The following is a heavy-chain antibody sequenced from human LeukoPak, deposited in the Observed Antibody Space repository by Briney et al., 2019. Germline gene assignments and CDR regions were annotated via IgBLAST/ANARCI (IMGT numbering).Heavy chain of an antibody. CDR2: IDHSGST. CDR1: GGSFSGYY. CDR3: ARIDSRGDY. V-gene: IGHV4-34*01. D-gene: IGHD3-22*01. Sequence: SETLSLTCAVYGGSFSGYYWSWIRQPLGKGLEWIGEIDHSGSTNCNPSLKSRVTISVDTSKNQFSLKLSSVIAADTAVYYCARIDSRGDYWGQGTLVTVSS. J-gene: IGHJ4*02.